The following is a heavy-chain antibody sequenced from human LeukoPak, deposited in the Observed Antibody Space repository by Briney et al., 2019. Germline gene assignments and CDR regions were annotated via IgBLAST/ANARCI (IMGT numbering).Heavy chain of an antibody. CDR3: ARSRIAVAPFDY. J-gene: IGHJ4*02. Sequence: EASVKVSCKASGGTFSSYAISWVRQAPGQRLEWMGGIIPIFGTANYAQKFQGRVTITTDESTSTAYMELSSLRSEDTAVYYCARSRIAVAPFDYWGQGTLVTVSS. D-gene: IGHD6-19*01. V-gene: IGHV1-69*05. CDR1: GGTFSSYA. CDR2: IIPIFGTA.